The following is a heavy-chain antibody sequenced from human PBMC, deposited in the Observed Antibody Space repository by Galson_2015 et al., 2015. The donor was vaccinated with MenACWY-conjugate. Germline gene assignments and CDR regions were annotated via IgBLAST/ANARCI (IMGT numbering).Heavy chain of an antibody. CDR3: ARGGGSYSSSWYWFDP. D-gene: IGHD6-13*01. CDR1: GGTFSSYA. J-gene: IGHJ5*02. CDR2: IIPIFGTA. Sequence: SVKVSCKASGGTFSSYAISWVRQAPGQGLEWMGGIIPIFGTANYAQKFQGRVTITADESTSTAYMELSSLRSEDTAVYYCARGGGSYSSSWYWFDPWGQGTLVTVSS. V-gene: IGHV1-69*13.